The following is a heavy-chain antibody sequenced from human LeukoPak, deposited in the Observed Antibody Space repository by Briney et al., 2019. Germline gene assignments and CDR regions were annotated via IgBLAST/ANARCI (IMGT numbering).Heavy chain of an antibody. CDR2: ISGGGGST. Sequence: GGSLRLSCAASGFTFSSYAMSWVRQAPEKGLEWVSAISGGGGSTYYADSVKGRFTISRDNSKNTLYLQMNSLRAEDTAVYYCAKDGVLWFGDYYYYGMDVWGKGTTVTVSS. CDR3: AKDGVLWFGDYYYYGMDV. D-gene: IGHD3-10*01. V-gene: IGHV3-23*01. CDR1: GFTFSSYA. J-gene: IGHJ6*04.